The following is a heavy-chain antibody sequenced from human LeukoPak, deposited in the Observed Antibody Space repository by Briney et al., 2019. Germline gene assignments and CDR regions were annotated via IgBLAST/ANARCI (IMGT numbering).Heavy chain of an antibody. Sequence: GGSLRLSCAASGFTFSSYGMSWVRQAPGKGLEWVSAISGSGGSTYYADSVKGRFTISRDNSKNMLYLQMNSLRAEDTAVYYCARDSTWATVTSFDYWGQGTLVTVSS. V-gene: IGHV3-23*01. CDR3: ARDSTWATVTSFDY. CDR1: GFTFSSYG. CDR2: ISGSGGST. D-gene: IGHD4-17*01. J-gene: IGHJ4*02.